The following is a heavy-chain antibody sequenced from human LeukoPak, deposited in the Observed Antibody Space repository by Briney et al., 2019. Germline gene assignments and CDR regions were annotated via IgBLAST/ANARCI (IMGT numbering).Heavy chain of an antibody. CDR1: GGSISSSSYY. Sequence: SETLSLTCTVSGGSISSSSYYWGWIRLPPGKGLEWIGSIYYSGSTYYNPSLKSRVTISVDTSKNQFSLKLSSVTAADTAVYYCARRDFWSGHNWFDPWGQGTLVTVSS. J-gene: IGHJ5*02. D-gene: IGHD3-3*01. V-gene: IGHV4-39*01. CDR3: ARRDFWSGHNWFDP. CDR2: IYYSGST.